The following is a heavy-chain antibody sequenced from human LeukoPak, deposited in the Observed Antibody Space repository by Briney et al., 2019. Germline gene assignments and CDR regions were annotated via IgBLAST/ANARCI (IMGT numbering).Heavy chain of an antibody. D-gene: IGHD6-19*01. CDR3: ARVGSGLDAFDI. Sequence: PGGSLRLSCAASGFTVDSNYLSWVRQAPGKGLEWVSSISSSSSYIYYADSVKGRFTISRDNAKNSLYLQMSSLRAEDTAVYYCARVGSGLDAFDIWGQGTMVTVSS. CDR2: ISSSSSYI. CDR1: GFTVDSNY. J-gene: IGHJ3*02. V-gene: IGHV3-21*01.